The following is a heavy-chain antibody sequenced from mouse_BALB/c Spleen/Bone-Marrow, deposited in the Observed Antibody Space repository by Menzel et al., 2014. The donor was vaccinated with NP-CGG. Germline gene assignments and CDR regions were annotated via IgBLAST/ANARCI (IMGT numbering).Heavy chain of an antibody. CDR2: INPDSRTI. J-gene: IGHJ2*01. V-gene: IGHV4-1*02. CDR1: GFDFRRYW. CDR3: ARLGCYGYFAY. D-gene: IGHD1-1*02. Sequence: EVQLQESGGGLVQAGGSLKLSCAASGFDFRRYWMSWVRQAPGKGLEWIGEINPDSRTINYTPSLKDKFIISRDNAKNTLYLQMSKVRSEDTALYYCARLGCYGYFAYWGQGTTLTVSS.